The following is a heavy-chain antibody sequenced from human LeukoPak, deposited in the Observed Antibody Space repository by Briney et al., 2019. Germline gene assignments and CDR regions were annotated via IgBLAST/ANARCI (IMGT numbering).Heavy chain of an antibody. Sequence: GGSLRLSCAASGFTFSSYGMHWVRQAPGKGLEWVAFIRYDGSNKYYADSVKGRFTISRDNSKNTLYLQMNSLRAEDTAVYYCAKEGWDCSSTSCYNYYFDYWGQGTLVTVSS. CDR3: AKEGWDCSSTSCYNYYFDY. CDR1: GFTFSSYG. J-gene: IGHJ4*02. V-gene: IGHV3-30*02. CDR2: IRYDGSNK. D-gene: IGHD2-2*01.